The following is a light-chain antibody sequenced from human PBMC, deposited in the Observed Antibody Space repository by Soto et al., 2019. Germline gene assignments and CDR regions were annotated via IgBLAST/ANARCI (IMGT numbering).Light chain of an antibody. V-gene: IGKV3-20*01. Sequence: EIVLTQSPGTLSLSPGERATLSCRASQRVSSSYLAWYQQKPGQAPSLLIYGASTRATGIPDRFSVSGSGTAVALPISRLEPEDFAVYFCQRYGSSPPFTFGQGTKVEI. CDR3: QRYGSSPPFT. J-gene: IGKJ2*01. CDR2: GAS. CDR1: QRVSSSY.